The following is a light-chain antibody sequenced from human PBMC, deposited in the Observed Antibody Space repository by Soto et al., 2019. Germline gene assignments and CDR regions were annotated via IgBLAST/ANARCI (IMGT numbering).Light chain of an antibody. J-gene: IGLJ3*02. CDR3: LLYMGGGISV. V-gene: IGLV8-61*01. Sequence: QTVVTQEPSFSVSPGRTVTLTCGLRSGSVSTNYYPSWYQQTPGQAPRTLIYSTNIRSSGVPDRFSGSILGNKAALTITGAQADDESHYYCLLYMGGGISVFDGGTKLTVL. CDR2: STN. CDR1: SGSVSTNYY.